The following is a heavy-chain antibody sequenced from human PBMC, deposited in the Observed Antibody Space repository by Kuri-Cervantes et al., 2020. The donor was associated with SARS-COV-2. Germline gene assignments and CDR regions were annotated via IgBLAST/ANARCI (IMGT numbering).Heavy chain of an antibody. V-gene: IGHV3-48*01. D-gene: IGHD3-10*01. Sequence: GGSLRLSCAASGFIFNAYDMNWVRQAPGKGLEWVSYISSGSRSKYYGDSVKGRFTISRDNAKQLLCLQMNSLRAEDTAVYYCVRGIVGPNYGYTGSYFDSWGQGTLVTVSS. CDR2: ISSGSRSK. CDR1: GFIFNAYD. J-gene: IGHJ4*02. CDR3: VRGIVGPNYGYTGSYFDS.